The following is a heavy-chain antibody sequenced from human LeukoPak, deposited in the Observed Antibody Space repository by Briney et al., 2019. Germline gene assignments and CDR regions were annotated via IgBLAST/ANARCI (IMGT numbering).Heavy chain of an antibody. J-gene: IGHJ5*02. V-gene: IGHV4-39*07. Sequence: GSLRLSCAASGFSFSSHGMSWVRQAPGKGLEWIGSIYSRGSTYYNPSLKSRVIVSSDMSKNQFSLMLNSVTAADTAVYYCARDKGQYGSGTRGFTWFDPWGQGTLVTVSS. CDR3: ARDKGQYGSGTRGFTWFDP. D-gene: IGHD3-10*01. CDR1: GFSFSSHGM. CDR2: IYSRGST.